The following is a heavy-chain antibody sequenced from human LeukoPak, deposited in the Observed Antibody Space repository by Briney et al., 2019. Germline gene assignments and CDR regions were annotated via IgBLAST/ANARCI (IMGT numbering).Heavy chain of an antibody. J-gene: IGHJ5*02. CDR3: ARHGLRYCSSTSCYPLNWFDP. D-gene: IGHD2-2*01. CDR1: GGSISSSSYY. CDR2: IYYSGST. V-gene: IGHV4-39*01. Sequence: SETLSLTCTVSGGSISSSSYYWGWIRQPPGKGLEWIGSIYYSGSTYYNPSPKSRATISVGTSKNQFSLKLSSVTAADTAVYYCARHGLRYCSSTSCYPLNWFDPWGQGTLVTVSS.